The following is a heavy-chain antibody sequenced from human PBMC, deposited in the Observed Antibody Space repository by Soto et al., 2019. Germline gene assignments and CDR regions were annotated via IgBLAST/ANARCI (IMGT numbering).Heavy chain of an antibody. J-gene: IGHJ5*02. CDR3: ARAGIAAAGNHSWFDP. CDR1: GYTFTGYY. D-gene: IGHD6-13*01. V-gene: IGHV1-2*04. CDR2: INPNSGGT. Sequence: QVPLVQSGAEVKKPGASVKVSCKASGYTFTGYYMHWVRQAPGQGLEWMGWINPNSGGTNYAQKFQGWVTMTRDTSISTAYMELSRLRSDDTAVYYCARAGIAAAGNHSWFDPWGQGTLVTVSS.